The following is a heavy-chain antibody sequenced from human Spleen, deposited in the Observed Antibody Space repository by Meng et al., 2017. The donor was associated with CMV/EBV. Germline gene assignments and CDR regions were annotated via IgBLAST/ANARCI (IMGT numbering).Heavy chain of an antibody. Sequence: LTCAVYGGSFSGYYWSWIRQPPGKGLEWIGEINHSGSTNYNPSLKSRVTISVDTSKNQFSLKLSSVTAADTAVYYCAREAKRNWFDPWGQGTLVTVSS. CDR1: GGSFSGYY. CDR2: INHSGST. J-gene: IGHJ5*02. CDR3: AREAKRNWFDP. V-gene: IGHV4-34*01.